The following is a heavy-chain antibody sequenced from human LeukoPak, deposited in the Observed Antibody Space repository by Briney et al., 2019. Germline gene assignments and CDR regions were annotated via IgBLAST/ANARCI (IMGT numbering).Heavy chain of an antibody. CDR1: GFTFSSYS. J-gene: IGHJ4*02. CDR3: AKDALSLSSSWYFDY. D-gene: IGHD6-13*01. V-gene: IGHV3-21*01. Sequence: GGSLRLSCAASGFTFSSYSMNWVRQAPGKGLEWVSSISSSSSYIYYADSVKGRFTISRDNAKNSLYLQMNSLRAEDTAVYYCAKDALSLSSSWYFDYWGQGTLVTVSS. CDR2: ISSSSSYI.